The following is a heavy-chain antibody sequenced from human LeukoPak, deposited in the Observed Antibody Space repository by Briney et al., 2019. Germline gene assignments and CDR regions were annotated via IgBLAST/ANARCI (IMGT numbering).Heavy chain of an antibody. CDR1: GGSISSYY. CDR3: ARNGGIAAAGLDWFDP. Sequence: PSETLSLTCTVSGGSISSYYWSWIRQPPGKGLEWIGYIYYSGSTNYNPSLKSRVTISVDTSKNQFSLKLSSVTAADTAVYYCARNGGIAAAGLDWFDPWGQGTLVTVSS. V-gene: IGHV4-59*08. J-gene: IGHJ5*02. D-gene: IGHD6-13*01. CDR2: IYYSGST.